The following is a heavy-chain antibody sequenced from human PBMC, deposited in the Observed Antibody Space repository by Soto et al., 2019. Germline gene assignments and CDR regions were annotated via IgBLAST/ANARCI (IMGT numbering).Heavy chain of an antibody. CDR3: ARFYDNSRFDY. CDR2: IYYSGGT. J-gene: IGHJ4*02. Sequence: QVQLQESGPGLVKPPETLSLTCTVSGGSISSYYWSWIRQPPGKGLEWIGNIYYSGGTIYNPSLKGRVPISVVTSRNEVSLKLSSVTAADTAVYFCARFYDNSRFDYWGQGTLVTVSS. V-gene: IGHV4-59*08. D-gene: IGHD5-12*01. CDR1: GGSISSYY.